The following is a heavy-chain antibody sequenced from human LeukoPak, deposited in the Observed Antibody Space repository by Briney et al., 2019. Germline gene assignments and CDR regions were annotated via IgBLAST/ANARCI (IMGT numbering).Heavy chain of an antibody. Sequence: SETLSLTCTVSGGYISSYYWSWIRQPPGEGLEWIGYVYYTGSTNYNPSLKSRVTISVDTSKNQFSLKLSSVTAADTAVYYCARISRGYSSGWRDWGQGTLVTVSS. J-gene: IGHJ4*02. D-gene: IGHD6-19*01. CDR3: ARISRGYSSGWRD. V-gene: IGHV4-59*12. CDR1: GGYISSYY. CDR2: VYYTGST.